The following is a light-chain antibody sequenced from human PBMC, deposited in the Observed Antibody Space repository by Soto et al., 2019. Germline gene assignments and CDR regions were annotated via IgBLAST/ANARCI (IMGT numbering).Light chain of an antibody. V-gene: IGKV3-11*01. Sequence: EIVLTQSPATLSLSPGERATLSCRASQSVSSYLAWYQQKPGQAPRLLIYDASNRDTGIPARFSGSGSGTDFTLTISSLEPEEFEFYYCQQGSNLPRTFGQGTKVEIK. CDR3: QQGSNLPRT. CDR1: QSVSSY. CDR2: DAS. J-gene: IGKJ1*01.